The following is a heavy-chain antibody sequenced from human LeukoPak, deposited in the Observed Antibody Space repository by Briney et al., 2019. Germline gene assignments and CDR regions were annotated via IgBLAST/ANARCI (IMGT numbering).Heavy chain of an antibody. D-gene: IGHD5-18*01. CDR1: GGSISSYY. Sequence: SETPSLTCTVSGGSISSYYWSWIRQPPGKGLEWIGYIYYSGSTNYNPSLKSRVTISVDTSKNQFSLKLSSVTAADTAVYYCARAPSGYSYGRFDYWGQGTLVTVSS. V-gene: IGHV4-59*01. CDR2: IYYSGST. J-gene: IGHJ4*02. CDR3: ARAPSGYSYGRFDY.